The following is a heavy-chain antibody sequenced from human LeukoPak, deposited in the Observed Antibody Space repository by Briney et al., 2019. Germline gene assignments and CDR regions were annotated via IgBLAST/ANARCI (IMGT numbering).Heavy chain of an antibody. V-gene: IGHV3-23*01. J-gene: IGHJ4*02. Sequence: GGSLRLSCATSGFTFSSYAMTWVRQAPGKGLEWVSSISGSGGSTYYADSVKGRFTISRDNAKNSLHLQMNSLRAEDTAVYYCARTSYYYDSSGYTGTSFDYWGQGTLVTVSS. D-gene: IGHD3-22*01. CDR2: ISGSGGST. CDR3: ARTSYYYDSSGYTGTSFDY. CDR1: GFTFSSYA.